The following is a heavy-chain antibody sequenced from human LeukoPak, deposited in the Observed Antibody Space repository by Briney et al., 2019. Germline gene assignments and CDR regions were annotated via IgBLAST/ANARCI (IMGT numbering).Heavy chain of an antibody. CDR2: VSPSGDIT. D-gene: IGHD7-27*01. Sequence: GGSLRLSCAASGFTFSSHGMYWVRQAPGMGLEWVSGVSPSGDITYYADSVKGRFAISRDNSRNTVYFQLNSLRADDTAVYYCAKDIDWGRFDVWGRGTLVTVSS. J-gene: IGHJ2*01. CDR1: GFTFSSHG. V-gene: IGHV3-23*01. CDR3: AKDIDWGRFDV.